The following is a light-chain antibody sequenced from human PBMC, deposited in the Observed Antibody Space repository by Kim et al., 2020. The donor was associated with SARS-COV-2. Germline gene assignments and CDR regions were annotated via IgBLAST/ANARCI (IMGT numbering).Light chain of an antibody. Sequence: SPGGRATLSCRASQNIYDNLAWYQQKPGQAPRLLIYGASNRATGVPARFSASGSETDFTLTITSLQSEDFAVYYCQQYNRWPPLTFGQGTRLEIK. CDR3: QQYNRWPPLT. J-gene: IGKJ5*01. CDR1: QNIYDN. V-gene: IGKV3-15*01. CDR2: GAS.